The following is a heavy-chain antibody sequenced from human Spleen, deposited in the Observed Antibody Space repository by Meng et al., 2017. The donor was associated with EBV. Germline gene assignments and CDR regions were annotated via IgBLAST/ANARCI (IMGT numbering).Heavy chain of an antibody. J-gene: IGHJ4*02. CDR1: GYTFTIYY. V-gene: IGHV1-46*01. CDR3: AKGDDSSGYYSPFDY. Sequence: QVPLVQAGAEVKKPGASVKVSCKASGYTFTIYYMHWVRQAPGQGLEWMGIINPSGGSTSYAQKFQGRVTMTRDTSTSTVYMELSSLRSEDTAVYYCAKGDDSSGYYSPFDYWGQGTLVTVSS. CDR2: INPSGGST. D-gene: IGHD3-22*01.